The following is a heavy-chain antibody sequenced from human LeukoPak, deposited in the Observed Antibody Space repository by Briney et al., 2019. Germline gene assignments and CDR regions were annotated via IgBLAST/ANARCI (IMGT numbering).Heavy chain of an antibody. J-gene: IGHJ4*02. CDR1: GGSFSGYY. CDR3: ARNGYLEAIDY. V-gene: IGHV4-34*01. D-gene: IGHD6-13*01. CDR2: INHSGST. Sequence: SETLSLTCAVYGGSFSGYYWSWIRQPPGKGLEWIGEINHSGSTNYNPSLKSRVTISVDTSKNQFSLKLSSVTAADTAVYYCARNGYLEAIDYWGQGTLVTVSS.